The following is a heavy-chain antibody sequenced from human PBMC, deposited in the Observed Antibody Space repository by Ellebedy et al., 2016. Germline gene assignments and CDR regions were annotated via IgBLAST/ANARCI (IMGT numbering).Heavy chain of an antibody. V-gene: IGHV3-23*01. CDR3: AKDFIYGDYADN. D-gene: IGHD4-17*01. CDR1: GFTFSSYA. CDR2: IRGSGGST. J-gene: IGHJ4*02. Sequence: GGSLRLSCAASGFTFSSYAMSWVRQAPGKGLEWVSSIRGSGGSTYYADPVKGRFTISRDNSKNTLYLQLSSLRAEDTAVYYCAKDFIYGDYADNWGQGTLVTVSS.